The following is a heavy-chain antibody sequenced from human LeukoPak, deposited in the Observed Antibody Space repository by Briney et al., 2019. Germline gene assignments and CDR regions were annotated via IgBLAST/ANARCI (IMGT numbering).Heavy chain of an antibody. CDR1: GFTFSSYA. V-gene: IGHV3-23*01. J-gene: IGHJ5*02. CDR2: ISGSGGST. CDR3: AKDSSKGWYVH. Sequence: GGSLRLSCAASGFTFSSYAMSWVRQAPGKGLEWVSAISGSGGSTYYADSVKGRLTISRDNSKNTLYLQMNSLRAEDTAVYYCAKDSSKGWYVHWGQGTLVTVSS.